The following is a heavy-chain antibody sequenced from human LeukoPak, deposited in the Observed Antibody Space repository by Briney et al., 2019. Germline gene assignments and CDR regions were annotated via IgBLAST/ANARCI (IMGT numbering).Heavy chain of an antibody. D-gene: IGHD3-10*01. CDR3: AKDLHYGSADY. CDR1: GFTFSNYW. J-gene: IGHJ4*02. CDR2: INPDGSTT. Sequence: GGSLRLSCAASGFTFSNYWMHWVRQDPGKGLVWVSFINPDGSTTNYADSVKGRFTVSRDNAKNALYLQMNSLRAEDTAVYYCAKDLHYGSADYWGQGTLVTVSS. V-gene: IGHV3-74*01.